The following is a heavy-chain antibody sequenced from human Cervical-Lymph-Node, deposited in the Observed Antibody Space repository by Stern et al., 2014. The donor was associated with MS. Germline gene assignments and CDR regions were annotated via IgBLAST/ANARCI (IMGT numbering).Heavy chain of an antibody. V-gene: IGHV1-58*01. CDR1: GFTFTSSA. D-gene: IGHD3-22*01. Sequence: LVQSGPEVKKPGTSVKVSCKASGFTFTSSAVQWVRQARGQPLEWIGWIGVGSGNTNYAQKFQERVTITRDRSTSTAYMELSSLRSEDTAVYYCAAEPMYYSDSVGAFDIWGQGTMVTVSS. CDR2: IGVGSGNT. J-gene: IGHJ3*02. CDR3: AAEPMYYSDSVGAFDI.